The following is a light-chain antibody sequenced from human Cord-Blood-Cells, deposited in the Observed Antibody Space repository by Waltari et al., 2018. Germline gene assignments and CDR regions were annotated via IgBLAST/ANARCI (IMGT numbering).Light chain of an antibody. CDR1: QSVSSSY. V-gene: IGKV3-20*01. CDR3: QQYGSSGT. Sequence: EIVLTPSPGTLSLSPGARATISCRASQSVSSSYFAWYQQKPGQAPRLLIYGASRRATGIPDRFSGSGSGTDFTLTISRLEPEDFAVYYCQQYGSSGTFGQGTKLEIK. CDR2: GAS. J-gene: IGKJ2*02.